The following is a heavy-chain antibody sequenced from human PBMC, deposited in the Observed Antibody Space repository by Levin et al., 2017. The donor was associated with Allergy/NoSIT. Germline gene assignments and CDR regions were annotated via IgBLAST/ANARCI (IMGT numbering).Heavy chain of an antibody. J-gene: IGHJ3*01. Sequence: HSQTLSLTCTVSGGSIRIFYWSLIRQPPGKGLEWIGYITHSGRTNYNPSLKSRLTLSLDTSKNQFSLKLTSATAADTAVYYCARDTGGFAFDLWGQGTLVTVSS. CDR3: ARDTGGFAFDL. CDR2: ITHSGRT. CDR1: GGSIRIFY. V-gene: IGHV4-59*01. D-gene: IGHD1-1*01.